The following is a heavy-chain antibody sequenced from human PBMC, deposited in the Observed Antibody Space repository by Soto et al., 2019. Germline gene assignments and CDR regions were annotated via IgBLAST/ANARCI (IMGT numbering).Heavy chain of an antibody. CDR2: FDPEDGET. V-gene: IGHV1-24*01. CDR1: GYTLTELS. CDR3: ATLTTVTTVNYYYYVDV. J-gene: IGHJ6*03. Sequence: ASVKVSCKVSGYTLTELSMHWVRQAPGKGLEWMGGFDPEDGETIYAQKFQGRVTMTEDTSTDTAYIELSSLRSDDTAVYYCATLTTVTTVNYYYYVDVWGKGTTVTVSS. D-gene: IGHD4-4*01.